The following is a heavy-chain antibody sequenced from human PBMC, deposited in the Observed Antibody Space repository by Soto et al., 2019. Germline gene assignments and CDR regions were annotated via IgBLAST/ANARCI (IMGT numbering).Heavy chain of an antibody. Sequence: PGGSPRLSCAASGFSFSIYSLNWVRQAPGKGLEWVASISRSSTYIHYADSVKGRFTISRDNAKNSMYLQMSSLRAEDTAMYYCARDNNFFDSGSGVDYWGQGTLVTVSS. D-gene: IGHD3-10*01. CDR1: GFSFSIYS. J-gene: IGHJ4*02. CDR2: ISRSSTYI. V-gene: IGHV3-21*01. CDR3: ARDNNFFDSGSGVDY.